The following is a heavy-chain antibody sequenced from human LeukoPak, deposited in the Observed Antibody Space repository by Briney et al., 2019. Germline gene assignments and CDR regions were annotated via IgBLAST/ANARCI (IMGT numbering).Heavy chain of an antibody. V-gene: IGHV3-33*08. Sequence: GGSLRLSCAASGFTFSSYGMHWVRQAPGKGLEWVAIIWYDGSNKYYTDSVKGRFTISRDNSKNTLYLQMNSLRGEDTAVYYCARVGCTGGSCKPYHYYGMDVWGQGTTVTVSS. CDR3: ARVGCTGGSCKPYHYYGMDV. J-gene: IGHJ6*02. CDR1: GFTFSSYG. D-gene: IGHD2-15*01. CDR2: IWYDGSNK.